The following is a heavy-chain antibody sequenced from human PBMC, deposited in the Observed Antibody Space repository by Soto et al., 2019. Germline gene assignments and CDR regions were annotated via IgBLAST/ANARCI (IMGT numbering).Heavy chain of an antibody. CDR3: ASDPAPQYNDNLTVYFHFDY. CDR2: ISYDGDHK. Sequence: QVQLVESGGGVVQPGRSLRLSCAASGFSFSTYAMHWVRQTPGKGLEWVAVISYDGDHKYYTDSVKGRFTISRDNSKNTLDLLVNSLGSEDTAIYYCASDPAPQYNDNLTVYFHFDYWGQGTLVTVSS. CDR1: GFSFSTYA. J-gene: IGHJ4*02. D-gene: IGHD3-9*01. V-gene: IGHV3-30-3*01.